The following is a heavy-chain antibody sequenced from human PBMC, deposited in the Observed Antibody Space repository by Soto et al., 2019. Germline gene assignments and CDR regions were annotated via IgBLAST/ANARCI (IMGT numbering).Heavy chain of an antibody. CDR2: ISDSSSYI. J-gene: IGHJ6*02. CDR1: GFTFSTYS. V-gene: IGHV3-21*01. D-gene: IGHD3-22*01. Sequence: EVQLVESGGGLVKPGGSLRLSCAASGFTFSTYSINWVRQAPGKGLEWVSSISDSSSYIYYADSVKGRFTISRDNAKNSLSLQMTGLRAEDTAVYYGARYDSSGYYWPYYYYCMDVWGQGTTVTVAS. CDR3: ARYDSSGYYWPYYYYCMDV.